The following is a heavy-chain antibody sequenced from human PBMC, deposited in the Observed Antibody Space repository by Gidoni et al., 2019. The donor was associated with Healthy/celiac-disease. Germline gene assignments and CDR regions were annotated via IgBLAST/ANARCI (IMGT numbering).Heavy chain of an antibody. CDR3: AQRRSGGIFDY. CDR2: INAYKGNT. Sequence: QVQLVPSGAEVKQPVAAVKVYSKASGYTFTSYGIRWVRQAPGQGLEWMGWINAYKGNTNYEQKLQGRVTMTTDTSTSTAYMELRSLRSDDAAVYYCAQRRSGGIFDYWGQGTLVTVSS. D-gene: IGHD2-15*01. J-gene: IGHJ4*02. CDR1: GYTFTSYG. V-gene: IGHV1-18*01.